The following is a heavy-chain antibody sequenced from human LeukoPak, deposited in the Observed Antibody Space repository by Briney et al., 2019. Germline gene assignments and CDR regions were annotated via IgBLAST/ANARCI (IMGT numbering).Heavy chain of an antibody. CDR3: AKDSLLLWFGEMGPDAFDI. J-gene: IGHJ3*02. D-gene: IGHD3-10*01. Sequence: AGGSLRLSCVASGFIFSNYGMHWVRQAPGKGLEWVAVMSYDGSDINYADSVKGRFTISRDNSKNTLYLQMNSLRAEDTAVYYCAKDSLLLWFGEMGPDAFDIWGQGTMVTVSS. V-gene: IGHV3-30*18. CDR1: GFIFSNYG. CDR2: MSYDGSDI.